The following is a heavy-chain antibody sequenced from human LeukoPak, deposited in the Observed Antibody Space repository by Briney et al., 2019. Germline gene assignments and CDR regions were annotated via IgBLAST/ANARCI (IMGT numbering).Heavy chain of an antibody. CDR3: AKAKGRWELLDY. V-gene: IGHV3-30*18. CDR1: GFTFSSYG. Sequence: GGSLRLSCAASGFTFSSYGMHWVRQAPGKGLEWVAVISYDGSNKYYADSVKGRFTISRDNSKNTLYLQMNSLRAEDTAVYYCAKAKGRWELLDYWGRGTLVTVSS. CDR2: ISYDGSNK. J-gene: IGHJ4*02. D-gene: IGHD1-26*01.